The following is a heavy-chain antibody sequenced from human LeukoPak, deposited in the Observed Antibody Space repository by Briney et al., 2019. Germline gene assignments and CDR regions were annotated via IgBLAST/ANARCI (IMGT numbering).Heavy chain of an antibody. CDR2: ISSDSGHI. CDR1: GFTFTDYS. V-gene: IGHV3-21*01. J-gene: IGHJ3*02. D-gene: IGHD1-26*01. Sequence: GGSLRLSCAAAGFTFTDYSMNWVRQAPGKGLEWVSTISSDSGHIYYADSVKGRFTISRDNAENSLYLQINSLRAEDTAVYYCARDPPYSGSYDAFDIWGQGTMVTVSS. CDR3: ARDPPYSGSYDAFDI.